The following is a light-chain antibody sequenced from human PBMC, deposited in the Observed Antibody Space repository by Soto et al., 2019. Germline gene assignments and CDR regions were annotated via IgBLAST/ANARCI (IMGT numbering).Light chain of an antibody. CDR1: SSNIGSNS. J-gene: IGLJ1*01. V-gene: IGLV1-44*01. CDR2: SND. CDR3: AAWDDSLNGYV. Sequence: QSALTQPPSASGTPGQMVTISCSGSSSNIGSNSVNWYQQLPGTAPKLLIYSNDRRPSGVPDRFSGSKSGTSASLAISGLQSEDEADYYCAAWDDSLNGYVFGNGTKVTVL.